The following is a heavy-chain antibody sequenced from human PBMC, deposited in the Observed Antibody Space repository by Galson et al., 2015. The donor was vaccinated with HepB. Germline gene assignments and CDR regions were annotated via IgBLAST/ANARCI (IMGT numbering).Heavy chain of an antibody. Sequence: LRLSCAASGFTVSSNYMSWVRQAPGKGLEWVSVIYSGGSTYYADSVKGRFTISRDNSKNTLYLQMNSLRAEDTAVYYCARDRRGGYYYCGMDVWGQGTTVTVSS. CDR1: GFTVSSNY. CDR2: IYSGGST. CDR3: ARDRRGGYYYCGMDV. D-gene: IGHD2-15*01. V-gene: IGHV3-66*01. J-gene: IGHJ6*02.